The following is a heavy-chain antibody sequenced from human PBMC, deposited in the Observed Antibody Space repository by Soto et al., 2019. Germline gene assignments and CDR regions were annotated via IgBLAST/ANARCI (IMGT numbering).Heavy chain of an antibody. CDR3: VAGPDRAKSAY. CDR2: GLRPDYT. Sequence: PSETVSLTCTVSGGSINDYYWSWTRQPPGKGLEWIAYGLRPDYTGYNPSLRNRVTISSDTSKNQFSLRLISVTAADTAVYYCVAGPDRAKSAYWGQGTLVTVSS. CDR1: GGSINDYY. V-gene: IGHV4-59*01. J-gene: IGHJ4*01.